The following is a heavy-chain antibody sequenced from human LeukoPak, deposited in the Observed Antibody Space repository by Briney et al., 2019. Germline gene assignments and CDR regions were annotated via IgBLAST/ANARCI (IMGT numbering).Heavy chain of an antibody. CDR1: GFTFSSYA. Sequence: GGSLRLSRAASGFTFSSYAMSWVRQAPGKGLEWVSAISGSGGSTYYADSVKGRFTISRDNSKNTLYLQMNSLRAEDTAVYYCAKVTYSYGSYYFDYWGQGTLVTVSS. D-gene: IGHD5-18*01. CDR2: ISGSGGST. V-gene: IGHV3-23*01. J-gene: IGHJ4*02. CDR3: AKVTYSYGSYYFDY.